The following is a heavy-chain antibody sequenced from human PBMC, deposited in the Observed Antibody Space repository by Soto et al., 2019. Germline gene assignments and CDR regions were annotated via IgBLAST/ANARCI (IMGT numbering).Heavy chain of an antibody. CDR1: GGSFSGYY. J-gene: IGHJ5*02. CDR2: INHSGST. Sequence: TLSLTCAVYGGSFSGYYWSWIRQPPGKGLEYIGEINHSGSTYYNPSLKSRVTVSVDTSKNQFSLKLTSVTAADTAVYYCARSVFPWGQGTLVTVSS. CDR3: ARSVFP. V-gene: IGHV4-34*09.